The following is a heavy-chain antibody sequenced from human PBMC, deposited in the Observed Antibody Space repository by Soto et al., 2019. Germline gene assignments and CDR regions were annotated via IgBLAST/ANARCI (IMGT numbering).Heavy chain of an antibody. J-gene: IGHJ6*02. D-gene: IGHD3-16*01. V-gene: IGHV3-73*01. CDR3: TAGRGEEDCQYYGMEV. CDR1: GFTFSGSA. CDR2: SRSKANTYAT. Sequence: EVQLVESGGGLVQPGGSLKLSCAASGFTFSGSAIHWVRQAAGTGLEGIGRSRSKANTYATAYAASGKGRFTISRDDSKNTAYLQMNSLKTEDTAVYYCTAGRGEEDCQYYGMEVWGQGTTVTVSS.